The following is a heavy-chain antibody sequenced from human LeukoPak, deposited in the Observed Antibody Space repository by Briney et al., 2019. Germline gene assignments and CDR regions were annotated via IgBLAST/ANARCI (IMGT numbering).Heavy chain of an antibody. CDR1: GFKFTNFY. D-gene: IGHD6-6*01. V-gene: IGHV1-46*01. CDR2: INPSGGTT. CDR3: AISEYSKSIWFDP. J-gene: IGHJ5*02. Sequence: ASVKISCKASGFKFTNFYFHWVRQAPGQGLEWMGIINPSGGTTTYAQKFQGNITMTRDTSTSTVYMEMTSLTSEDTAVYYCAISEYSKSIWFDPWCQGTLVTVSS.